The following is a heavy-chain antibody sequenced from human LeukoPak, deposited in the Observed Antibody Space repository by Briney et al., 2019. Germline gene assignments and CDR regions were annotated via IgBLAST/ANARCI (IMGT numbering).Heavy chain of an antibody. D-gene: IGHD6-13*01. CDR1: GYTFTNYD. CDR2: IIPIFGTA. Sequence: GASVKVSCKTSGYTFTNYDINWVRQATGQGLEWMGGIIPIFGTANYAQKFQGRVTITTDESTSTAYMELSSLRSEDTAVYYCASSSSPRSPFDYWGQGTLVTVSS. CDR3: ASSSSPRSPFDY. V-gene: IGHV1-69*05. J-gene: IGHJ4*02.